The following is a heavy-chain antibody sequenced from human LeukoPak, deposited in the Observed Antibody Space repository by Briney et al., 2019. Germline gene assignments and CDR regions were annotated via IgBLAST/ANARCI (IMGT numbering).Heavy chain of an antibody. J-gene: IGHJ4*02. CDR1: GGSISSYY. Sequence: SETLSLTCTVSGGSISSYYWSWIRQPPGKGLEWIGYIYYSGSTNYNPSLKSRVTISVDTSKNQFSLKLSSVTAADTAVYYCARALYSSSSGDYYFDYWGQGTLVTVSS. D-gene: IGHD6-6*01. CDR3: ARALYSSSSGDYYFDY. V-gene: IGHV4-59*12. CDR2: IYYSGST.